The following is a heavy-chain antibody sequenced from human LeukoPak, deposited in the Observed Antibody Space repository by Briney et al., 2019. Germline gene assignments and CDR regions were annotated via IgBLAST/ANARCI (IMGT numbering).Heavy chain of an antibody. CDR2: IDSSGGYM. Sequence: GGPLRLSCAASGFTFSSYAMSWARQAPGKGLEWVSSIDSSGGYMFYADSVKGRFIISRDNAKDSLYLQMNSLRVEDTAVYYCLRGDRRDYWGQGTLVTVSS. CDR1: GFTFSSYA. V-gene: IGHV3-21*06. CDR3: LRGDRRDY. J-gene: IGHJ4*02.